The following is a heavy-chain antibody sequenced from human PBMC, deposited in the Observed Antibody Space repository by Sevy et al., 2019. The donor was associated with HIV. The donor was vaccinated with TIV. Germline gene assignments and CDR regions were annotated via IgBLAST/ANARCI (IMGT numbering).Heavy chain of an antibody. CDR3: AREIIVVVPAAIHN. V-gene: IGHV3-30-3*01. CDR2: ISYDGSNK. Sequence: GRSLRLSCAASGFTFSSYAMHWVRQAPGKGLEWVAVISYDGSNKYYADSVKGRFTISRDNSKNTLYLQMNSLRAEDTAVYYCAREIIVVVPAAIHNWGQGTLVTVSS. D-gene: IGHD2-2*01. CDR1: GFTFSSYA. J-gene: IGHJ4*02.